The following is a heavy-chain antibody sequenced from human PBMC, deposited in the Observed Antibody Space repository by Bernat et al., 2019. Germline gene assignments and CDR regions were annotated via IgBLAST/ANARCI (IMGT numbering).Heavy chain of an antibody. CDR3: ARESMLRGSYDAFDI. V-gene: IGHV3-13*01. CDR1: GFTFRNFD. CDR2: IGVRGDT. D-gene: IGHD3-10*02. J-gene: IGHJ3*02. Sequence: EVQLVESGGALVQPGGSLRLSCAASGFTFRNFDMHWVRQATGKGLEWVAGIGVRGDTYHPESVKGRFTVSRENTKNSVYLQMNSLRAGDTAVYYCARESMLRGSYDAFDIWGQGTVVTVSS.